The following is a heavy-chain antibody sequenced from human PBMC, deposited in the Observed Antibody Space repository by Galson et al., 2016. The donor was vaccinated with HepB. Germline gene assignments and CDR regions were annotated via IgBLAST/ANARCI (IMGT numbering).Heavy chain of an antibody. CDR3: AKGRPESGYEQ. V-gene: IGHV3-23*01. CDR2: INSGGIT. CDR1: GFTFSTFW. Sequence: SLRLSCATSGFTFSTFWMHWVRQVPGKGPVWVARINSGGITHYADSVKGRFTTSRNNSKNTLYLQMNSLRAEDTAVYYCAKGRPESGYEQWGQGTLVTVSS. J-gene: IGHJ4*02. D-gene: IGHD5-12*01.